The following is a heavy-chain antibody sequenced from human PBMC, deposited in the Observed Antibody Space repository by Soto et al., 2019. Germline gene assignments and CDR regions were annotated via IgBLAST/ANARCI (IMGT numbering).Heavy chain of an antibody. V-gene: IGHV1-69*06. Sequence: ASVKVSCKASRGTFSSYAISWVRQAPGQGLEWMGGIIPIFGTANYAQKFQGRVTITADKSTSTAYMELSSLRSEDTAVYYCATSTYYYGSGSSLGAFDIWGQGTMVTVSS. CDR3: ATSTYYYGSGSSLGAFDI. CDR2: IIPIFGTA. D-gene: IGHD3-10*01. J-gene: IGHJ3*02. CDR1: RGTFSSYA.